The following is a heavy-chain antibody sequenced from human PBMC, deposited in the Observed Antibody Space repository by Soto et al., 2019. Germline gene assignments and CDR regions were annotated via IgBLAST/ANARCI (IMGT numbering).Heavy chain of an antibody. Sequence: QVQLVQSGAEEKKPGASVKVSCKASGYTFTNYAMNWVRQAPGQRLEWMGWINADNGNTKCSQKFQGRVIITTNTSASTTYMELISMRSEDTAVYYCGRDKISGILDYWGQGTLVTVSS. V-gene: IGHV1-3*05. J-gene: IGHJ4*02. CDR2: INADNGNT. D-gene: IGHD1-20*01. CDR1: GYTFTNYA. CDR3: GRDKISGILDY.